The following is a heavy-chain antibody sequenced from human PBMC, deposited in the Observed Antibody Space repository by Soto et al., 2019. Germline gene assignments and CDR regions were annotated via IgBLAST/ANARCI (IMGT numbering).Heavy chain of an antibody. V-gene: IGHV3-30-3*01. CDR1: GFTFSSYA. Sequence: QPGGSLRLSCAASGFTFSSYAMHWVRQAPGKGLEWVAVISYDGSNKYYADSVKGRFTISRDNSKNTLYLQMNSLRAEDTAVYYCARDDCTNGVCYYSSSWYGRQSSYYYYGMDVWGQGTTVTVSS. D-gene: IGHD2-8*01. J-gene: IGHJ6*02. CDR2: ISYDGSNK. CDR3: ARDDCTNGVCYYSSSWYGRQSSYYYYGMDV.